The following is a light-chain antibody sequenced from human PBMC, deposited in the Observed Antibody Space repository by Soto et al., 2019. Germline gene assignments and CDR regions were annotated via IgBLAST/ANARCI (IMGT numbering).Light chain of an antibody. J-gene: IGLJ1*01. V-gene: IGLV2-14*03. CDR2: AVT. Sequence: QSALTHPASVSGSPGQSITISCTGTSGDVGAYDYVSWYQQHPGTAPKLLIYAVTNRPSGVSDRFSASKSGNTASMTISRLQAEDEADYYCSSYTTTNSEIFGSGTKVTVL. CDR3: SSYTTTNSEI. CDR1: SGDVGAYDY.